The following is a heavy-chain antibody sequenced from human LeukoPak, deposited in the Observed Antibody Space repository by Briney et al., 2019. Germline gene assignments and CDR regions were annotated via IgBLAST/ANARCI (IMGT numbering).Heavy chain of an antibody. J-gene: IGHJ3*02. Sequence: ASVKVSCKASGYTFGSDDISWVRQAPGQGLEWMGWINPNNGNLGYAQKFQGRVTITRNTPISTAYMELSSLTSEDTAVYYCARSDHNSWNAFDIWGQGTMVTVSS. CDR2: INPNNGNL. CDR1: GYTFGSDD. D-gene: IGHD1-26*01. V-gene: IGHV1-8*03. CDR3: ARSDHNSWNAFDI.